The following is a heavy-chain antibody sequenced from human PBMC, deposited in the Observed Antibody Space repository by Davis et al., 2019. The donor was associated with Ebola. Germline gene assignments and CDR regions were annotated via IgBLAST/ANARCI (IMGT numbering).Heavy chain of an antibody. CDR1: GYSFTTYW. D-gene: IGHD3-9*01. V-gene: IGHV5-10-1*01. Sequence: GGSLKISCQTFGYSFTTYWITWVRQLPGKGLEWIGRIDPTDSHSDFSPSFQGHVTISVDKSISTAYLQWRSLKASDTAMYYCATQGAPLTGVDYWGQGSLVIVSS. J-gene: IGHJ4*02. CDR2: IDPTDSHS. CDR3: ATQGAPLTGVDY.